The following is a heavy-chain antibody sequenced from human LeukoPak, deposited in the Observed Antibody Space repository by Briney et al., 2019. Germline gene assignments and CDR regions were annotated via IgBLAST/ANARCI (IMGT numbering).Heavy chain of an antibody. J-gene: IGHJ6*03. CDR2: IYYSGST. V-gene: IGHV4-39*01. CDR1: GGSISSSSYY. CDR3: ARATYYYDSSGYYYYYYYYMDV. Sequence: PLETLSLTCTVSGGSISSSSYYWGWIRQPPGKGLEWIGSIYYSGSTYYNPSLKSRVTISVDTSKNQFSLKLSSVTAADTAVYYCARATYYYDSSGYYYYYYYYMDVWGKGTTVTVSS. D-gene: IGHD3-22*01.